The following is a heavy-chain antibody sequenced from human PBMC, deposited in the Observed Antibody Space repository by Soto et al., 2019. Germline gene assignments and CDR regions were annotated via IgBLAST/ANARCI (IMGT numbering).Heavy chain of an antibody. D-gene: IGHD3-9*01. V-gene: IGHV3-64D*06. CDR1: GFTFSSYA. CDR3: VKADGILTGQEYFQH. J-gene: IGHJ1*01. Sequence: GGSLRLSCSASGFTFSSYAMHWVRQAPGKGLEYVSAISSNGGSTYYADSVKGRFTISRDNSKNTLYLQMSSLRAEDTTVYYCVKADGILTGQEYFQHWGQGTLVTVSS. CDR2: ISSNGGST.